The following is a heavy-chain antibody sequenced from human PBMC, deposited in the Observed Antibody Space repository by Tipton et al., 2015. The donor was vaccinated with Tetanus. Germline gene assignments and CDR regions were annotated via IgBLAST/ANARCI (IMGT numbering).Heavy chain of an antibody. D-gene: IGHD2/OR15-2a*01. CDR1: GFTFSSYA. Sequence: SLRLSCAASGFTFSSYAMSWVRQAPGKGLEWVGNINQDGTESYYVDSMKDRFTISRDNAKNSLYLDMNSLREDDTAVYYCARDFLIAGSSFDFGGQGALVTVSS. CDR3: ARDFLIAGSSFDF. V-gene: IGHV3-7*01. CDR2: INQDGTES. J-gene: IGHJ4*02.